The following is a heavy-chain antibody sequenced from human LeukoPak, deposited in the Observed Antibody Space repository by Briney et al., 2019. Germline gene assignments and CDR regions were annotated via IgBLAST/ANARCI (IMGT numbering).Heavy chain of an antibody. CDR3: ARDDGYCAEFGCYASLNP. J-gene: IGHJ5*02. CDR1: GFNFNDRG. Sequence: PGGSLRLPCATSGFNFNDRGVNWVRQAPGKGLELVSFISHHGHDIFYADSVKGRFTISRDNAKKSVYLQMSSLRVEDTALYFCARDDGYCAEFGCYASLNPWGPGTLVTVSS. V-gene: IGHV3-48*01. CDR2: ISHHGHDI. D-gene: IGHD2-8*02.